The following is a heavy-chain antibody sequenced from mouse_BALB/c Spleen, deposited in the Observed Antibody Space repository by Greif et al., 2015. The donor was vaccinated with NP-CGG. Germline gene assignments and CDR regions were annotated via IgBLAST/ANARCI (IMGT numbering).Heavy chain of an antibody. CDR3: TRSGFGNYFDY. D-gene: IGHD1-1*02. CDR2: INPSNGGT. Sequence: LVESGAELVKPGASVELSCKASGYTFTSYYMYWVKQRPGQGLEWIGEINPSNGGTNFNEKFKSKATLTVDKSSSTAYMQLSSLTSEDSAVYYCTRSGFGNYFDYWGQGTTLTVSS. V-gene: IGHV1S81*02. J-gene: IGHJ2*01. CDR1: GYTFTSYY.